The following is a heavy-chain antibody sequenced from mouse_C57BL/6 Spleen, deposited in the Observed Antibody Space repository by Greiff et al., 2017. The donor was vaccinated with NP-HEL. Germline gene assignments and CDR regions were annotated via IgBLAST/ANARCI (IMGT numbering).Heavy chain of an antibody. Sequence: EVQGVESGGGLVKPGGSLKLSCAASGFTFSSYAMSWVRQTPEKRLEWVATISDGGSYTYYPDNVKGRFTISRDNAKNNLYLQMSHLKSEDTAMYDCARDNYGTHYFDYWGEGTTLTVSS. CDR3: ARDNYGTHYFDY. D-gene: IGHD1-1*01. V-gene: IGHV5-4*01. J-gene: IGHJ2*01. CDR1: GFTFSSYA. CDR2: ISDGGSYT.